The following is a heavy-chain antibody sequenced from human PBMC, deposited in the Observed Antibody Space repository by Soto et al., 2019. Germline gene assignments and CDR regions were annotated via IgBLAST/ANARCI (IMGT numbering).Heavy chain of an antibody. CDR1: GFTFSSYG. CDR3: AKDRSVWGSGSYLDY. Sequence: QVQLVESGGGVVQPGRSLRLSCAASGFTFSSYGMHWVRQAPGKGLEWVAVISYDGSNKYYADSVKGRFTISRDNSKNTLYLQMHSLRAEDTAVYYCAKDRSVWGSGSYLDYWGQGTLVTVSS. D-gene: IGHD3-16*01. CDR2: ISYDGSNK. J-gene: IGHJ4*02. V-gene: IGHV3-30*18.